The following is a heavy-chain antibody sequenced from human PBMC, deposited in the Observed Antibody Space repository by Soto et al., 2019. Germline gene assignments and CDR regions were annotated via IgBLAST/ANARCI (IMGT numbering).Heavy chain of an antibody. J-gene: IGHJ5*02. CDR3: ARGVGITGSFHGVDP. D-gene: IGHD1-20*01. V-gene: IGHV1-69*13. CDR2: TIPIFGTA. CDR1: GGTFSSYA. Sequence: ASVKVSCKASGGTFSSYAISWVRQAPGQGLEWMGGTIPIFGTANYAQKFQGRVTITADESTSTAYMELSSLRSEDTAVYYCARGVGITGSFHGVDPCGQGTLVTVSS.